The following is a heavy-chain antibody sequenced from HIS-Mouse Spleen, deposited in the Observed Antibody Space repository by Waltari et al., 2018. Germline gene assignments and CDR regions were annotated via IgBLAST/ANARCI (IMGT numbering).Heavy chain of an antibody. D-gene: IGHD6-6*01. J-gene: IGHJ4*02. CDR1: GYTFTGYY. CDR3: ARLTIAARLDY. Sequence: QVQLVQSGAEVKKPGASVKVSCKASGYTFTGYYMHWVRQAPGQGRGWMGWINPYNGGTNQAKTVQGRVTMTKEKSIRTAYMELSRVRSDDPAGYYCARLTIAARLDYWGQGTLVTVSS. V-gene: IGHV1-2*02. CDR2: INPYNGGT.